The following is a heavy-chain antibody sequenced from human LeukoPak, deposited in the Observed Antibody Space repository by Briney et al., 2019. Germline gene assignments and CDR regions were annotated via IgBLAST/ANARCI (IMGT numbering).Heavy chain of an antibody. V-gene: IGHV3-11*04. Sequence: KTGGSLRLSCVASGFTFRNYHMSWVRQAPGKGLEWVSHSTTSGYTTYYADSVKGRFTISRDNAKNSLYLQMNSLRAEDTAVYYCARRPYSSSWYTPWYFDLWGRGTLVTVSS. CDR1: GFTFRNYH. J-gene: IGHJ2*01. D-gene: IGHD6-13*01. CDR3: ARRPYSSSWYTPWYFDL. CDR2: STTSGYTT.